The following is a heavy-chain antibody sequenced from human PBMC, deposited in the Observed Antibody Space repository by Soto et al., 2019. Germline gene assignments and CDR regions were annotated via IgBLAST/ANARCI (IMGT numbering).Heavy chain of an antibody. CDR3: ARRGSRSAYFDS. Sequence: QLQLQESGPGLVKPSETLSLTCTVSGGSISSSSYYWGWIRQPPGKGLEWIGSIYYSGSTYYNPSLKSRVPVSVDTSKNQFSLKLSSVTAADTAVYYCARRGSRSAYFDSWGQGTLVTVSS. CDR1: GGSISSSSYY. V-gene: IGHV4-39*01. CDR2: IYYSGST. J-gene: IGHJ4*02. D-gene: IGHD1-26*01.